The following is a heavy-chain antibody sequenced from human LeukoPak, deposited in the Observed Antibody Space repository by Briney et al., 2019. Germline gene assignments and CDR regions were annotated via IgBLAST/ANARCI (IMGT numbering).Heavy chain of an antibody. Sequence: SETLSLTCTVSGGSISTYYWSWIRQPAGKGLEWIGRISTTGGTIYNPSLKSRVTVSVDTSKNQFSLKLSSVTAADTAVYYCARGVATVWGYYYYYMDVWGKGTTVTISS. V-gene: IGHV4-4*07. CDR3: ARGVATVWGYYYYYMDV. CDR1: GGSISTYY. CDR2: ISTTGGT. D-gene: IGHD5-12*01. J-gene: IGHJ6*03.